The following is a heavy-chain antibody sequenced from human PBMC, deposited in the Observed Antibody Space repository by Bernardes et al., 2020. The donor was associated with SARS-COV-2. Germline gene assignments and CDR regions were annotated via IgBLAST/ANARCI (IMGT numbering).Heavy chain of an antibody. V-gene: IGHV4-39*07. CDR2: IYYSGST. D-gene: IGHD6-13*01. CDR3: ARDVRRGSRPGFDLTEGRAYYYYYYMDV. CDR1: GGSISSSSYY. J-gene: IGHJ6*03. Sequence: ETLSLTCTVSGGSISSSSYYWGWIRQPPGKGLEWIGSIYYSGSTYYNPSLKSRVTISVDTSKNQFSLKLSSVTTADTAVYYCARDVRRGSRPGFDLTEGRAYYYYYYMDVWGKGTTVTVSS.